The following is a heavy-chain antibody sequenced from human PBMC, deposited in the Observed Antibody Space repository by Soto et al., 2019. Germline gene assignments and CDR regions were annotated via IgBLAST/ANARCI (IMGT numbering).Heavy chain of an antibody. CDR3: ARAPRGNYGYPSYFDY. V-gene: IGHV4-59*01. CDR2: IYYSGST. CDR1: GGSISSYY. J-gene: IGHJ4*02. Sequence: PSETLSLTCTVSGGSISSYYWSWIRQPPGKGLEWIGYIYYSGSTNYNPSLKSRVTISVDTSKNQFSLKLSSVTAADTAVYYCARAPRGNYGYPSYFDYCGQRTLVIVSS. D-gene: IGHD3-10*01.